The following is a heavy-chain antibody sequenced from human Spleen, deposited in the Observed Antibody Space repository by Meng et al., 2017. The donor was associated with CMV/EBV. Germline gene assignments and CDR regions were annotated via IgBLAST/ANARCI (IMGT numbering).Heavy chain of an antibody. D-gene: IGHD5-12*01. Sequence: CGVYGESLSHYYWTWIRQSPGKRPEWIGDINHRGVTTYNPSFNSRVTISIEPPKNRLFLKLTSVTAADTAVYYCARMDIAATNFFDPRGPGILVTVSS. CDR1: GESLSHYY. J-gene: IGHJ5*02. CDR2: INHRGVT. V-gene: IGHV4-34*01. CDR3: ARMDIAATNFFDP.